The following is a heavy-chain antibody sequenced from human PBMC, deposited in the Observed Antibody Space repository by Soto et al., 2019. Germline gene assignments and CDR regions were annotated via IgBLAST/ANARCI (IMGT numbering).Heavy chain of an antibody. Sequence: PGGSLRLSCAASGFIFNTHAMSWVRPAPGKGLEWVSGISSSGGDTHYADSVKGRFTISRDNSKNTLYLQMNSLRAEDTAVYYCARAYGDSSWDPYYYYGMDVWGQGTTVTVS. CDR2: ISSSGGDT. V-gene: IGHV3-23*01. CDR3: ARAYGDSSWDPYYYYGMDV. CDR1: GFIFNTHA. J-gene: IGHJ6*02. D-gene: IGHD6-13*01.